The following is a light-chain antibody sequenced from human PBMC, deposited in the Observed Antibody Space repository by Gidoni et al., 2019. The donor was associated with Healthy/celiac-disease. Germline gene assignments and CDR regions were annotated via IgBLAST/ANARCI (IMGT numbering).Light chain of an antibody. CDR1: QGISSY. V-gene: IGKV1-9*01. CDR3: QRLNSYPPWT. CDR2: AAS. Sequence: DIQLTQSPSFLSASVGDRVTITCRASQGISSYLAWYQQKPGKAPKLLIYAASTLQSGVPSRYSGSGSGTEFTLTISSLQPEDFATDCCQRLNSYPPWTFSPGTRVNIK. J-gene: IGKJ3*01.